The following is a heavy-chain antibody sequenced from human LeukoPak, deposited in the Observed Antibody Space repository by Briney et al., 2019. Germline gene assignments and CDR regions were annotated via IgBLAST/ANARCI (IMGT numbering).Heavy chain of an antibody. CDR1: GYTFTSYY. CDR2: ISAYNGNT. Sequence: ASVKVSCKASGYTFTSYYMHWVRQAPGQGLEWMGWISAYNGNTNYAQKLQGRVTMTTDTSTSTAYMELRSLRSDDTAVYYCARDEVDSSGYYLDYWGQGTLVTVSS. D-gene: IGHD3-22*01. J-gene: IGHJ4*02. V-gene: IGHV1-18*04. CDR3: ARDEVDSSGYYLDY.